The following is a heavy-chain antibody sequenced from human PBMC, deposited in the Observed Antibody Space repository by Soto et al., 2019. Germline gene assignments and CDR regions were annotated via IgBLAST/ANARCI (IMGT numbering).Heavy chain of an antibody. V-gene: IGHV3-74*01. CDR2: INDDASNE. J-gene: IGHJ6*02. CDR1: GFTFNTYW. D-gene: IGHD6-13*01. CDR3: ASGRYSSSWSEYYYYGMDV. Sequence: PGGSLRLSCAASGFTFNTYWMHWVRQVPGQGLAWVSGINDDASNEDYADSVKGRFTISRDNSKNTLYLQMNSLRAEDTAVYYCASGRYSSSWSEYYYYGMDVWGQGTTVTVSS.